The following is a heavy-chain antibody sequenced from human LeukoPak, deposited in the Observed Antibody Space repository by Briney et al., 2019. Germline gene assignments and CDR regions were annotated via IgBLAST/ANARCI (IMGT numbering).Heavy chain of an antibody. CDR2: ISSSSSYI. CDR3: ARELLWFGELWGEAFDI. CDR1: GFTFSSYS. V-gene: IGHV3-21*01. J-gene: IGHJ3*02. Sequence: NPGGSLRLSCAASGFTFSSYSMNWVRQAPGRGLEWVSSISSSSSYIYYADSVKGRFTISRDNSKNSLYLQMNRLRVEDTAVYYCARELLWFGELWGEAFDIWGQGTMVTVSS. D-gene: IGHD3-10*01.